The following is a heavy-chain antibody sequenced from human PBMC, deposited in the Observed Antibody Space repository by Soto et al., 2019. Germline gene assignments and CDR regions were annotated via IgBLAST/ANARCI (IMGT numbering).Heavy chain of an antibody. CDR1: GYNFIAYG. Sequence: ASVKVSCKASGYNFIAYGISWVRQAPGQGPEWMGWISAYNGKTNSAQKFQGRVTMTTDTSTSTAYMELRSLRSDDTAVYYCARDRYLTYYDFWSGSPDYYYYMDVWGKGTTVTVSS. CDR2: ISAYNGKT. V-gene: IGHV1-18*01. J-gene: IGHJ6*03. D-gene: IGHD3-3*01. CDR3: ARDRYLTYYDFWSGSPDYYYYMDV.